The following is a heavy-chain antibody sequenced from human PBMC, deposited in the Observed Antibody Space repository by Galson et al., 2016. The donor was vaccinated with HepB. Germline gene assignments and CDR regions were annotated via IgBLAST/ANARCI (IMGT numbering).Heavy chain of an antibody. J-gene: IGHJ4*02. V-gene: IGHV1-3*01. CDR1: GYTFTSYG. CDR3: ALLSTTWSLDY. D-gene: IGHD2-2*01. CDR2: INADNGST. Sequence: SVKVSCKASGYTFTSYGMHWVRQAPGQRLEWMGWINADNGSTKYSQKFQGRVTFTRDTSATTAYMELSSLRSEDTAIYYCALLSTTWSLDYWGQGTLVTVSS.